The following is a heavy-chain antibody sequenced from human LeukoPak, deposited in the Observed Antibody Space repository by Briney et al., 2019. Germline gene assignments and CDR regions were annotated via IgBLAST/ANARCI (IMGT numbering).Heavy chain of an antibody. CDR3: ARGPNRYSSGWYYFDS. V-gene: IGHV3-11*05. D-gene: IGHD6-19*01. J-gene: IGHJ4*02. CDR1: GFTFSDYY. Sequence: PGGSLRLSCAASGFTFSDYYMSWIRQAPGKGLEWVSYISGSSSNTKYADSVKGRFTISRDNAKNSLYLQMNSLRAEDTAVYYCARGPNRYSSGWYYFDSWGQGTLVTVSS. CDR2: ISGSSSNT.